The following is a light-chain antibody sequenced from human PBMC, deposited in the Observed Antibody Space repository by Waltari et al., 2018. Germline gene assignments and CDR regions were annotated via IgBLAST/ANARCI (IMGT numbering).Light chain of an antibody. CDR3: QQYSIYSWT. CDR2: KAS. V-gene: IGKV1-5*03. CDR1: QNINIW. Sequence: DIQMTQSPSTLSASVGDRVTITCRASQNINIWLAWYQQKPGKAPNLLIYKASSLESGVPSRFSGGGSGTEFTLTISSLQPDDFATYHCQQYSIYSWTFGQGTKVEVK. J-gene: IGKJ1*01.